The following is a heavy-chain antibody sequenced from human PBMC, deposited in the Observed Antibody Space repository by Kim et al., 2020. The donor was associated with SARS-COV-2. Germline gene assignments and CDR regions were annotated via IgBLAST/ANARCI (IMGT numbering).Heavy chain of an antibody. CDR2: IYSGGNT. CDR1: GFTVSTNY. Sequence: GGSLRLSCAVSGFTVSTNYMSWVRQAPGKGLEWVSVIYSGGNTDHADSVKGRFTISRDNSKNTVYLQMNSLRAEDTAVYYCARVSDRRYGYGDFDYWGQGTLVTVSS. D-gene: IGHD4-17*01. J-gene: IGHJ4*02. V-gene: IGHV3-53*01. CDR3: ARVSDRRYGYGDFDY.